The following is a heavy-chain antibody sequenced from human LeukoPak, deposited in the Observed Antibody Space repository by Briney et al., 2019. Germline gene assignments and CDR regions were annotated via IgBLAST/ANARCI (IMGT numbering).Heavy chain of an antibody. CDR2: INPNSCGT. D-gene: IGHD3-10*01. J-gene: IGHJ4*02. Sequence: ASVKVSCKASGYTFTGYYMHWVRQAPGQGLEWMGWINPNSCGTNYAQKFEGRVTMTRDTSISTAYMELSRLRSDDTAVYYCAKDLRLLWFGELFGGVFDYWGQGTLVTVSS. CDR3: AKDLRLLWFGELFGGVFDY. CDR1: GYTFTGYY. V-gene: IGHV1-2*02.